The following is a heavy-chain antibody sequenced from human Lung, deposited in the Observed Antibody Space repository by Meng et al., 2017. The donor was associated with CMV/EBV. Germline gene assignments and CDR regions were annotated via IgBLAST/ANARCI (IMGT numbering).Heavy chain of an antibody. D-gene: IGHD3-3*01. V-gene: IGHV4-59*01. J-gene: IGHJ6*02. CDR2: IYYSGSI. CDR3: ARGGRSTYYDFWSGPYGMDV. Sequence: SETLSLTCTVSGVPISSYYWSWIRQPPGKGLEWIGYIYYSGSINYNPSLKSRVTISVDTSKNQSSLKLSSVTAADTAVYYCARGGRSTYYDFWSGPYGMDVWGQGTTVTVSS. CDR1: GVPISSYY.